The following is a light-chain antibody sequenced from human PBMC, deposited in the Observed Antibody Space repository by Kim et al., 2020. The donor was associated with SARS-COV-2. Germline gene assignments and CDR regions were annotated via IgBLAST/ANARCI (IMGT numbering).Light chain of an antibody. Sequence: VSPGKKAPLSCRASQSVSSNLAWYQQKPGQAPRLLIYGASTRATGIPARFSGSGSGTEFTLTISSLQSEDFAVYYCQQYNNWSYTFGQGTKLEI. CDR1: QSVSSN. V-gene: IGKV3-15*01. CDR3: QQYNNWSYT. CDR2: GAS. J-gene: IGKJ2*01.